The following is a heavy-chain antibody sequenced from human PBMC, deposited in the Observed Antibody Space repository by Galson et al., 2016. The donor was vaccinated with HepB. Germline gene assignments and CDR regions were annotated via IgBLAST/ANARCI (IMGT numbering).Heavy chain of an antibody. J-gene: IGHJ6*01. CDR1: GGSMSGYY. Sequence: SETLSLTCTVSGGSMSGYYWDWIRQPAGKGLQWIGRIYGSGSTDYNPSLESRVTMSVDTSKNQFTLKLSSVTDADTALHYFARRFEGSDSSGISNAPTWNYFYAMDVWGQGTTVTV. CDR2: IYGSGST. V-gene: IGHV4-4*07. CDR3: ARRFEGSDSSGISNAPTWNYFYAMDV. D-gene: IGHD3-22*01.